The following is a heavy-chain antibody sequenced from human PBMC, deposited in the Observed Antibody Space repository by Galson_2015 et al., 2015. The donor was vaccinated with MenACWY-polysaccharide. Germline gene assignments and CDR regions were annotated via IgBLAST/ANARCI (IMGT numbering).Heavy chain of an antibody. CDR1: GYSFTSYW. D-gene: IGHD2-2*01. Sequence: QSGAEVKKPGESLKISCKGSGYSFTSYWIGWVRQMPGKGLEWMGIIYPGDSDTRYSPSFQGQVTISADKSISTAYLQWNSLKASDTAMYYCARHEGRYCSSTSCHEVGYYYGMDVWGQGTTVTVSS. J-gene: IGHJ6*02. CDR3: ARHEGRYCSSTSCHEVGYYYGMDV. V-gene: IGHV5-51*01. CDR2: IYPGDSDT.